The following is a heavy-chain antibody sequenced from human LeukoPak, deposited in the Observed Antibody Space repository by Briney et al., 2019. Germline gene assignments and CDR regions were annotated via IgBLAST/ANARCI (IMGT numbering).Heavy chain of an antibody. CDR1: AGSFSGCC. D-gene: IGHD2-2*01. CDR2: TNHGWST. V-gene: IGHV4-34*01. Sequence: SETLPLTCVVYAGSFSGCCWSWIRQPPGKGLEWIGETNHGWSTNYNPSLKRRVTISTGTSKNHFSLRLRSVTAAYTALNYCVVVMLWCNQLLNYCLHCWGQGTLVTVSA. CDR3: VVVMLWCNQLLNYCLHC. J-gene: IGHJ4*02.